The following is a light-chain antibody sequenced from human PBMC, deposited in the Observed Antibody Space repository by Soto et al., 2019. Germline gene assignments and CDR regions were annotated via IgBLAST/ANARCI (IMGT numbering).Light chain of an antibody. Sequence: EIVLTQSPATLSLSPGERATLSCRASQSVSSYLAWYQQKPGQAPRLLIYDASNRATGIPARFSGSGSGTDFTLNISRLEPEDFAVYYCQQRLTFGGGTKVEIK. CDR3: QQRLT. J-gene: IGKJ4*01. CDR1: QSVSSY. V-gene: IGKV3-11*01. CDR2: DAS.